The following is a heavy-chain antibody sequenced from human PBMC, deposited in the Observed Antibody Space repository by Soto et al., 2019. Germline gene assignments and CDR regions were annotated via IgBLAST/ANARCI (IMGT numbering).Heavy chain of an antibody. Sequence: SETLSLTCTVSGGSVSSGSYYWSWIRQPPGKGLEWIGHIYYSGSTNYNPSLKSRVTISVDTSKNQFSLKLSSVTAADTAVYYCARAAPTYYYVSSGYYLSGVVDPWGQGTLVTVSS. J-gene: IGHJ5*02. CDR2: IYYSGST. V-gene: IGHV4-61*01. CDR3: ARAAPTYYYVSSGYYLSGVVDP. CDR1: GGSVSSGSYY. D-gene: IGHD3-22*01.